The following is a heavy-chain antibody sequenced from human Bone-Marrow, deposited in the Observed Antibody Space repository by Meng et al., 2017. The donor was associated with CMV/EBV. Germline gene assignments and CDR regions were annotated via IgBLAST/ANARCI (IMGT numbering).Heavy chain of an antibody. D-gene: IGHD5-12*01. CDR3: ARLVWLRFFDY. V-gene: IGHV4-61*01. CDR2: IYYSGST. CDR1: GGSVSSGSYY. J-gene: IGHJ4*02. Sequence: SETLSLTCTVSGGSVSSGSYYWSWIRQPPGKGLEWIGYIYYSGSTIYNPSLKSRVTISLDMSKNQFSLKLHSVTAADTAVYYCARLVWLRFFDYWGQGTLVTVSS.